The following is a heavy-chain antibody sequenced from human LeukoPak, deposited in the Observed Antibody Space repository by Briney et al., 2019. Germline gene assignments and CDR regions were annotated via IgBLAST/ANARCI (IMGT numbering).Heavy chain of an antibody. CDR3: ARHARTGMFYYMDV. Sequence: GGSLRLSCAASGFTLNSYGMSWVRQAPGKGLEWVSAISASGGSTFYADSVKGRFTISRDNSKNTLYLQTNSLRDEDTAVYFCARHARTGMFYYMDVWAKGTTVTVSS. J-gene: IGHJ6*03. D-gene: IGHD1-1*01. CDR1: GFTLNSYG. V-gene: IGHV3-23*01. CDR2: ISASGGST.